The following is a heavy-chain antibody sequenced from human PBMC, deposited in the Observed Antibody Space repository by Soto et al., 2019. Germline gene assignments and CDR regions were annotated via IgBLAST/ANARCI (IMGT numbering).Heavy chain of an antibody. D-gene: IGHD3-22*01. CDR3: ARAVYYDTSGSLDPFYFWALDV. Sequence: SVKVSCKASGGTLSTFLITWVRQAPGQGLEWMGGIIPMSGVANYAQKFQGRVTITADESTHIVYMDLSRLRAQDTAVYYCARAVYYDTSGSLDPFYFWALDVWGQGTTVTVSS. J-gene: IGHJ6*02. CDR1: GGTLSTFL. CDR2: IIPMSGVA. V-gene: IGHV1-69*13.